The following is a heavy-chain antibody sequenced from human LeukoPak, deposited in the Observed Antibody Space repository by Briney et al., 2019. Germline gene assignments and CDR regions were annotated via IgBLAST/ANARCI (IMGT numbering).Heavy chain of an antibody. Sequence: ASVKVSCKASGYTFTGYYMHWVRQAPGQGLEWMGWINPNSGGTNYAQKFQGRVTMTRDTSISTACMELSRLRSDDTAVYYCARDLGYGGNSGVFQHWGQGTLVTVSP. J-gene: IGHJ1*01. CDR1: GYTFTGYY. D-gene: IGHD4-23*01. V-gene: IGHV1-2*02. CDR3: ARDLGYGGNSGVFQH. CDR2: INPNSGGT.